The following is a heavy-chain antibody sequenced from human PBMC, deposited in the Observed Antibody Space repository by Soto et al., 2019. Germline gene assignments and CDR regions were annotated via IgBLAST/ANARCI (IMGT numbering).Heavy chain of an antibody. Sequence: EVQLLESGGGLVQPGGSLRLSCAASGFTFSSYAMSWVRQAPGKGLEWISGISGSGVSTYYADSVKGRFTISRDNSKNTLYLQMNSLRAEDTAVYYCAKGAWYYDILTGYGYFDYWGQGTLVIVSS. D-gene: IGHD3-9*01. CDR1: GFTFSSYA. CDR3: AKGAWYYDILTGYGYFDY. J-gene: IGHJ4*02. CDR2: ISGSGVST. V-gene: IGHV3-23*01.